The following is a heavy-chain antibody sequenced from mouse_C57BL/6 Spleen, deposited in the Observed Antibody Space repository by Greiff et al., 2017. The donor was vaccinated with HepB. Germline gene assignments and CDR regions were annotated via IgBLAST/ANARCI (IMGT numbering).Heavy chain of an antibody. CDR1: GYTFTSYW. CDR2: IYPGSGST. D-gene: IGHD1-1*01. CDR3: AREVYYGSSSWFAY. Sequence: QVQLKQPGAELVKPGASVKMSCKASGYTFTSYWITWVKQRPGQGLEWIGDIYPGSGSTNYNEKFKSKATLTVDTSSSTAYMQLSSLTSEDSAVYYCAREVYYGSSSWFAYWGQGTLVTVSA. J-gene: IGHJ3*01. V-gene: IGHV1-55*01.